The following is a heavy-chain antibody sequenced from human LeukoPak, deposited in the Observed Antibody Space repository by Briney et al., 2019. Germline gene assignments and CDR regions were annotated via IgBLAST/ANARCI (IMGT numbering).Heavy chain of an antibody. D-gene: IGHD3-3*01. CDR3: ARGTYDFWSGYNWFDP. Sequence: GGSLRLSCAASGFTFSSYAMHWVRQAPGKGLEYVSAISSNGGSTYYANSVKGRFTISRDKSKNTLYLQMGSLRAEDMAVYYCARGTYDFWSGYNWFDPWGQGTLVTVSS. J-gene: IGHJ5*02. CDR1: GFTFSSYA. CDR2: ISSNGGST. V-gene: IGHV3-64*01.